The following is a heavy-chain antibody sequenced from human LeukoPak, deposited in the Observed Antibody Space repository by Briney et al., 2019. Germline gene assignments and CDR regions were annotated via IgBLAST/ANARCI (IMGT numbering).Heavy chain of an antibody. V-gene: IGHV4-59*01. CDR1: GGSFSSYY. CDR2: IYYSGSA. CDR3: ARDPEYRGLGWFDP. J-gene: IGHJ5*02. Sequence: PSETLSLTCTVSGGSFSSYYWNWIRQPPGKGLEWIGYIYYSGSANYNPSLKSRVTISVDTSKNQFSLKLRPVTAADTAVYYCARDPEYRGLGWFDPWGQGTLVTVSS. D-gene: IGHD3-16*01.